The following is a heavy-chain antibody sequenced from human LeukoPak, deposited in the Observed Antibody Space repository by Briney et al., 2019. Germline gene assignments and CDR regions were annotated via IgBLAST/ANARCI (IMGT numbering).Heavy chain of an antibody. Sequence: GGSLRLSCGASGFTFGIYAMHWVRQAPGKGLEYISGISSNGYSTYYANSVKGRFTISRDNSKNTLYLQMGSLRDEDMAVFYCAREATTKTGRVYYFDYWGQGTLVTVSS. V-gene: IGHV3-64*01. CDR3: AREATTKTGRVYYFDY. CDR2: ISSNGYST. CDR1: GFTFGIYA. D-gene: IGHD3-16*01. J-gene: IGHJ4*02.